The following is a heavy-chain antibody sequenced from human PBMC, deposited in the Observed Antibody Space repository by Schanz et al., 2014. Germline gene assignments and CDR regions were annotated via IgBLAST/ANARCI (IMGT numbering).Heavy chain of an antibody. CDR2: ISNDGSIK. CDR3: AKDLLYGAPMPLNHLDY. D-gene: IGHD2-2*01. V-gene: IGHV3-30-3*01. CDR1: GFTFRDYY. J-gene: IGHJ4*02. Sequence: QVQLVESGGGLVKPGGSLRLSCAASGFTFRDYYMSWIRQAPGKGLEWVALISNDGSIKYYADSVEGRFTISRDNSRNTLYLQMNSLRAEDTAVYYCAKDLLYGAPMPLNHLDYWGQGTLVTVSS.